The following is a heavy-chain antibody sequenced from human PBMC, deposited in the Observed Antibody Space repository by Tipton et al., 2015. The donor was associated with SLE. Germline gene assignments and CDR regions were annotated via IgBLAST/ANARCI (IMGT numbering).Heavy chain of an antibody. CDR2: IYYSGST. V-gene: IGHV4-31*03. D-gene: IGHD2-21*01. Sequence: TLSLTCTVSGGSISSSSYYWGWIRQPPGKGLEWIGYIYYSGSTYYNPSLKSRVTISVDTSKNQFSLKLTSVTAADTAVYYCARVRVILRFYYYYAMDVWGQGTTVTVSS. CDR3: ARVRVILRFYYYYAMDV. CDR1: GGSISSSSYY. J-gene: IGHJ6*02.